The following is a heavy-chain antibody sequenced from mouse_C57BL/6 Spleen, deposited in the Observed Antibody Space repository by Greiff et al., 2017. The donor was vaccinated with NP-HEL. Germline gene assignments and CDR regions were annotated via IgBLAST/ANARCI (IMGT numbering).Heavy chain of an antibody. Sequence: QVQLKESGPGLVQPSQSLSITCTVSGFSLTSYGVHWVRQSPGKGLEWLGVIWSGGSTDYNAAFISRLSISKDNSKSQVFFKMNSLQADDTAIYYCARNSYYGSSHLYYAMDYWGQGTSVTVSS. CDR2: IWSGGST. J-gene: IGHJ4*01. V-gene: IGHV2-2*01. CDR3: ARNSYYGSSHLYYAMDY. D-gene: IGHD1-1*01. CDR1: GFSLTSYG.